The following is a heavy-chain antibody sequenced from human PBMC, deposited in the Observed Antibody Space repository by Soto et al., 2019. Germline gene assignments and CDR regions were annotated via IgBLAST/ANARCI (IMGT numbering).Heavy chain of an antibody. V-gene: IGHV3-21*01. J-gene: IGHJ4*02. CDR1: GXTVSSYS. D-gene: IGHD3-22*01. CDR3: ARAYTYYYDSSGYPTSFDY. Sequence: GSLRLSCAASGXTVSSYSMNWVRQAPGKGLEWVSSISSSSSYIYYADSVKGRFTISIDNAKNSLYMQMNSLRAEDTALYYCARAYTYYYDSSGYPTSFDYWGQGTLVTVSS. CDR2: ISSSSSYI.